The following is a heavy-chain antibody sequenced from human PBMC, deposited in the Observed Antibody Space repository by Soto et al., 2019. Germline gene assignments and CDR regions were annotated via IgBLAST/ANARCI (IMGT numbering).Heavy chain of an antibody. D-gene: IGHD3-9*01. V-gene: IGHV1-18*01. CDR3: ARFFAWLLGVRDYYMDV. CDR1: GYTFTSYV. Sequence: ASVKVSCKASGYTFTSYVISWVRQAPGQGLEWMGWISAYNGNTNYAQKLQGRVTMTTDTSTSTAYMELRSLRSDDTAVYYCARFFAWLLGVRDYYMDVWGKGTTVTVSS. CDR2: ISAYNGNT. J-gene: IGHJ6*03.